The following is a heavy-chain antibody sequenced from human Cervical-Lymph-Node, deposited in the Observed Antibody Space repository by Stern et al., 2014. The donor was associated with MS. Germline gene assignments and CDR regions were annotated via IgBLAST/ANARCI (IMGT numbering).Heavy chain of an antibody. Sequence: QVKLVESGAEGTKPGSSVEGSCKASGGTFSKFPSSWVRQAPGQGLEWMGGIFPVFGTPTYAQEFRGRATITADVSTSTVYMELSSLRSDDTAVYYCALSSETSDRWYSLGYDLWGQGTLVTVSS. CDR2: IFPVFGTP. CDR1: GGTFSKFP. D-gene: IGHD6-13*01. CDR3: ALSSETSDRWYSLGYDL. V-gene: IGHV1-69*01. J-gene: IGHJ5*02.